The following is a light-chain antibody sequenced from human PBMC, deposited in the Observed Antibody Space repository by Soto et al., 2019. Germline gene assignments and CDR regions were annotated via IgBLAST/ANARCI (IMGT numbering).Light chain of an antibody. CDR2: GAS. CDR1: QSVRTN. J-gene: IGKJ1*01. V-gene: IGKV3-20*01. CDR3: QQYGSSFAT. Sequence: EIVLTQSPGTLSLSPGERATLSCRASQSVRTNLAWYRQTPGQAPRLLIYGASTRATDIPDRFSGSGSGTDFTLTISSLEPADFAVYYCQQYGSSFATFGQGTQVEV.